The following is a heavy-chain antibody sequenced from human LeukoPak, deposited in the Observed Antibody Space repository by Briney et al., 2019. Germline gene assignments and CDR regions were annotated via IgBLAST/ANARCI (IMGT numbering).Heavy chain of an antibody. Sequence: GGSLRLSCTASGFAFTIYTMNWVRQAPGKRLEYVSAISSNGGSTYYANSVKGRFTISRDNSKNTLYLQMGSLRAEDMAVYYCARDGYSGYAVMDYWGQGTLVTVSS. CDR3: ARDGYSGYAVMDY. CDR2: ISSNGGST. D-gene: IGHD5-12*01. V-gene: IGHV3-64*01. J-gene: IGHJ4*02. CDR1: GFAFTIYT.